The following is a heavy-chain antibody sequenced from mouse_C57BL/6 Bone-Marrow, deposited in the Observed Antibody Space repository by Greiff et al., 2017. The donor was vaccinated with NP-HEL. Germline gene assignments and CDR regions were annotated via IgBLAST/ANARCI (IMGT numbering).Heavy chain of an antibody. CDR3: ARSPLCYDYGNWYFDV. V-gene: IGHV1-26*01. Sequence: EVQLQQSGPELVKPGASVKISCKASGYTFTDYYMNWVKQSHGKSLEWIGDINPNNGGTSYNQKFKGKATLTVDKSSSTAYMELRSLTSEDSAVYYCARSPLCYDYGNWYFDVWGTGTTVTVSS. CDR1: GYTFTDYY. D-gene: IGHD2-4*01. J-gene: IGHJ1*03. CDR2: INPNNGGT.